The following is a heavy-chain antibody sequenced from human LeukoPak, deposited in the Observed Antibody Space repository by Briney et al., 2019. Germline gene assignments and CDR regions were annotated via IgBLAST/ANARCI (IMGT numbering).Heavy chain of an antibody. Sequence: PSETLSLTCAVYGGSFSGYYWSWIRQPPGKGLEWIGEINHSGSTNYNPSLKSRVTISVDTSKNQFSLKLSSVTAADTAVYYCARGRGWLGELLWFDYWGQGTLDTVSS. D-gene: IGHD3-10*01. CDR2: INHSGST. J-gene: IGHJ4*02. CDR1: GGSFSGYY. CDR3: ARGRGWLGELLWFDY. V-gene: IGHV4-34*01.